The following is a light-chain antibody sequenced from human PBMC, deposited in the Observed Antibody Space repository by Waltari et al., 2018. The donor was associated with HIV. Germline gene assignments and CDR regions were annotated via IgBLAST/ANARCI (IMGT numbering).Light chain of an antibody. CDR3: SSYAGNNNYV. CDR1: SRHIGSYTY. J-gene: IGLJ1*01. CDR2: EVN. V-gene: IGLV2-8*01. Sequence: QPALTQPPSASGSPGQPVTISCTGTSRHIGSYTYVPWYQQHPGRAPHLLIYEVNKRPSGVPDLFSGSKSANTASLTVSGLQVADEADYYCSSYAGNNNYVFGTGTRVTVL.